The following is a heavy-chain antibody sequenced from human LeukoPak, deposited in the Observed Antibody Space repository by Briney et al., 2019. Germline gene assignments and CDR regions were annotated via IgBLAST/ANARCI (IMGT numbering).Heavy chain of an antibody. CDR2: ISWNSGSI. CDR1: GFPFEDYA. V-gene: IGHV3-9*01. J-gene: IGHJ4*02. D-gene: IGHD6-19*01. CDR3: AKDRSIAVAGVFDY. Sequence: GGSLRLSCAASGFPFEDYAMPWFRKAPGKGLDGFSGISWNSGSIGYADSVKGRFTISRDNAKNSLYLQMNSLRAEDTALYYCAKDRSIAVAGVFDYWGQGTLVTVSS.